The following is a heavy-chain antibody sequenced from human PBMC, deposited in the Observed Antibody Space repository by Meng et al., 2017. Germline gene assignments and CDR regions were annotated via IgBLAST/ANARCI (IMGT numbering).Heavy chain of an antibody. CDR1: GGSFSGYY. J-gene: IGHJ4*02. CDR2: INHSGST. D-gene: IGHD2-2*02. CDR3: ARGVQCSTSCYIDY. V-gene: IGHV4-34*01. Sequence: QVQLQQWGAGLLKPSETLSLTCAVYGGSFSGYYWSWIRQRPGKGLEWIGEINHSGSTNYNPSLKSRVTISVDTSKNQFSLKLSSVTAADTAVYYCARGVQCSTSCYIDYWGQGTLVTVSS.